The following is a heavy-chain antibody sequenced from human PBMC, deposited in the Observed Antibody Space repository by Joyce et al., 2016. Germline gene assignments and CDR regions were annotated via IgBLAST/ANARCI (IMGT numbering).Heavy chain of an antibody. D-gene: IGHD4-17*01. Sequence: QVQLQESGPGLVKPSQTLSLTCSVSGGFISSGGYHWSWIRQHPGKGLEWSGYIYYSVSSYSNPSLRSRVTISVDTSKNQFSLKLNSVTAADTAVYYCARREYGDYFDNWGQGTLVTVSS. CDR2: IYYSVSS. CDR1: GGFISSGGYH. V-gene: IGHV4-31*03. J-gene: IGHJ4*02. CDR3: ARREYGDYFDN.